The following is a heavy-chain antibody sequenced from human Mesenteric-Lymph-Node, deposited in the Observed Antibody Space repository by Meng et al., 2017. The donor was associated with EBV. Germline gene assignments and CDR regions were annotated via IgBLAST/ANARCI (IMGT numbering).Heavy chain of an antibody. CDR3: ARRSGNHYDY. D-gene: IGHD1-26*01. CDR1: GGTGISVNW. J-gene: IGHJ4*02. V-gene: IGHV4-4*02. CDR2: IYYSMIT. Sequence: QLPEWGQGHLQPAGTVSLTCAVTGGTGISVNWCNGFRQSPWKGLEWIIEIYYSMITNYYPSLSSRITMSLNMSKNHFSLRLDSVVAADTAMYYCARRSGNHYDYWGQGTLVTVSS.